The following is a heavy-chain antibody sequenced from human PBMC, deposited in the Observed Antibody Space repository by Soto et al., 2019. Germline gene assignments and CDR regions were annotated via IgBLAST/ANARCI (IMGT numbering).Heavy chain of an antibody. CDR3: ARKGPYNWFDP. CDR2: ISISGDTI. Sequence: EVQLVESGGGLVQPGGSLRLSCTASGFSFSSYEMNWVRQAPGKGLEWVSDISISGDTIYYADFVKGRFTISRDNAKNSLYLQMNSLRAEDTAIYYCARKGPYNWFDPWGQGTLVTVSS. J-gene: IGHJ5*02. CDR1: GFSFSSYE. V-gene: IGHV3-48*03.